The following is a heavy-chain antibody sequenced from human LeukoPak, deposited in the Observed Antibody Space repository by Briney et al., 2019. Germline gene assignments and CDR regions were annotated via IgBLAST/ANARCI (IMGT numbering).Heavy chain of an antibody. CDR1: GYTFTSYY. CDR2: INPSGGST. D-gene: IGHD3-10*01. Sequence: ASVKVSCKASGYTFTSYYMHWVRQAPGQGLEWMGIINPSGGSTSYAQKLQGRVTMTRDMSTSTVYMELSSLRSEDTAVYYCARVRRGMVRGVMSQYYYYYMDVWGKGTTVTISS. V-gene: IGHV1-46*01. J-gene: IGHJ6*03. CDR3: ARVRRGMVRGVMSQYYYYYMDV.